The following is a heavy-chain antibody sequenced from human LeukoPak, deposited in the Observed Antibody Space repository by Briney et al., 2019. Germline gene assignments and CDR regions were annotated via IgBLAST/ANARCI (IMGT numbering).Heavy chain of an antibody. J-gene: IGHJ4*02. D-gene: IGHD6-19*01. V-gene: IGHV3-21*01. CDR3: ARLMAGSFAFDY. Sequence: PGGSLRLSCAASGFTFSSYSMNWFRQAPGKGLEWVSSISSSSSYIYYADSVKGRFTISRDNAKNSLYLQMNSLRAEDTAVYYCARLMAGSFAFDYWGQGTLVTVSS. CDR1: GFTFSSYS. CDR2: ISSSSSYI.